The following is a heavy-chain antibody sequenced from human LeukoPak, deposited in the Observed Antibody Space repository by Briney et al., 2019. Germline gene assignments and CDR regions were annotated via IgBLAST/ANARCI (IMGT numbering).Heavy chain of an antibody. CDR3: VRHDGRGGATMGAFDS. Sequence: SETLSLTCTVSSGSVSTSSYYWGWIRQPPGKGLEWIGSVYYSGSTYYNPSLKSRVTISVDTSKNQFSLQLNSVTAADTAVYYCVRHDGRGGATMGAFDSWGQGSLVTVSS. D-gene: IGHD5-12*01. CDR2: VYYSGST. CDR1: SGSVSTSSYY. V-gene: IGHV4-39*01. J-gene: IGHJ5*01.